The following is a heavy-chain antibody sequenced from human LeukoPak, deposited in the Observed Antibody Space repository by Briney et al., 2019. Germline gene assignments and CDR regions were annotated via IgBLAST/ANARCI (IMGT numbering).Heavy chain of an antibody. J-gene: IGHJ4*02. D-gene: IGHD3-10*01. CDR1: GFTFSNYW. V-gene: IGHV3-7*02. CDR2: INQDGSET. Sequence: GGSLRLSCAASGFTFSNYWMSWVRQAPGRGLEWVANINQDGSETYYVDSVKGRFTISRDNAKNSLYLQMNSLRAEDMAVYYCARGSWDFWGQGTLVTVSS. CDR3: ARGSWDF.